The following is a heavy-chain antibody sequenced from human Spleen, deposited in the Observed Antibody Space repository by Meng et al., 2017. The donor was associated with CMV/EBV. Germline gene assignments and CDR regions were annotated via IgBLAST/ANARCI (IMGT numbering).Heavy chain of an antibody. J-gene: IGHJ4*02. Sequence: GESLKISCAASGFPFNTYTMHWVRQAPGKGLEWVAFIRYDGSNKYYADSVKGRFTISRDNSKNTLYLQMNSLRAEDTAVYYSIRGLYRFDYWGQGTLVTVSS. V-gene: IGHV3-30*02. CDR1: GFPFNTYT. D-gene: IGHD3-16*02. CDR3: IRGLYRFDY. CDR2: IRYDGSNK.